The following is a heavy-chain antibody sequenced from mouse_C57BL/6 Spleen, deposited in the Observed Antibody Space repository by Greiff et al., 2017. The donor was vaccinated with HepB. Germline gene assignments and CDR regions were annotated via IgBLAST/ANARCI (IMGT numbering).Heavy chain of an antibody. V-gene: IGHV5-16*01. Sequence: EVQLVESEGGLVQPGSSMKLSCTASGFTFSDYYMAWVRQVPEKGLEWVANINYDGSSTYYLDSLKSRFIISRDNAKNILYLQMSSLKSEDTATYYCAGEGGAQAGYAMDYWGQGTSVTVSS. CDR1: GFTFSDYY. J-gene: IGHJ4*01. CDR3: AGEGGAQAGYAMDY. D-gene: IGHD3-2*02. CDR2: INYDGSST.